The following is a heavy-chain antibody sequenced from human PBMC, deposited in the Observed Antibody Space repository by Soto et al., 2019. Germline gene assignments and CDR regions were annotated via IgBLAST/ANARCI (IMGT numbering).Heavy chain of an antibody. D-gene: IGHD2-21*01. CDR3: ARGGDSVPYGMDV. V-gene: IGHV3-33*01. CDR2: IWFDGSNK. J-gene: IGHJ6*02. CDR1: GFSFRSYG. Sequence: QVQLVESGGGVVQPGTSLRLSCAASGFSFRSYGMHWVRHTPGTGLEWVAVIWFDGSNKYYADSVKGRLTISRDNYKNTLYLQMESLRVEDTAVYYCARGGDSVPYGMDVWGQGTTVTVPS.